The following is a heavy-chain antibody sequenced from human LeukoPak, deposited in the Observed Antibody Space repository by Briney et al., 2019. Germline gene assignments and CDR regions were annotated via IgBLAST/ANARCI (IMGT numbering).Heavy chain of an antibody. V-gene: IGHV4-61*02. J-gene: IGHJ3*02. CDR3: ATRSPGYCSSTSCYPADDAFDI. D-gene: IGHD2-2*01. Sequence: SETLSLTCTVSGGSISSGSYYWSWIRQPAGKGLEWIGRIYTSGSTNYNPSLKSRVTMSVDTSKNQFSLKLSSVTAADTAVYYCATRSPGYCSSTSCYPADDAFDIWGQGTMVTVSS. CDR2: IYTSGST. CDR1: GGSISSGSYY.